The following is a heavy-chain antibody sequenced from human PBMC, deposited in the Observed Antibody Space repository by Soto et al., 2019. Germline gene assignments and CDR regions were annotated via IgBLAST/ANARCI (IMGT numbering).Heavy chain of an antibody. V-gene: IGHV3-23*01. J-gene: IGHJ3*02. CDR1: GFTFRSYA. CDR3: VKRSGQSNGWGTFDI. CDR2: LGGSGDST. Sequence: EVQLLESGGGLIQPGGSLRVSCAASGFTFRSYAMCWDRQAPRKELEWLSCLGGSGDSTYYADSVKGRFTISRDNSKNTVDLQMNSLRAEDTAVYYCVKRSGQSNGWGTFDIWGQGAMVTVSS. D-gene: IGHD6-19*01.